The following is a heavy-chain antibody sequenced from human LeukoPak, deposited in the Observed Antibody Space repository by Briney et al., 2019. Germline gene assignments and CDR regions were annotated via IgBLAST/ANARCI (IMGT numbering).Heavy chain of an antibody. D-gene: IGHD3-22*01. Sequence: SETLSLTCTVSGGSISSYYWSWIRQPAGKGLEWIGRIYTSGSTNYNPSLKSRVTMSVDTSNNQFSLKLSSVTAADTAVYYCARVGSSGYDSADPDYYYYGMDVWGQGTTVTVSS. CDR3: ARVGSSGYDSADPDYYYYGMDV. CDR1: GGSISSYY. J-gene: IGHJ6*02. V-gene: IGHV4-4*07. CDR2: IYTSGST.